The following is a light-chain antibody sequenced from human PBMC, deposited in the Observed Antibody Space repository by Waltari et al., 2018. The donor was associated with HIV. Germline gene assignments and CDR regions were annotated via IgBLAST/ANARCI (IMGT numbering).Light chain of an antibody. V-gene: IGLV2-23*02. CDR1: RSAVGSYNL. J-gene: IGLJ2*01. CDR2: EVS. CDR3: CSYAGVV. Sequence: QSALTQPASVSGSPGQSITISCTGTRSAVGSYNLVSWSQQHPGKAPKLMIYEVSKRPSGVSNRFSGSKSGNTASLTISGLQAEDEADYYCCSYAGVVFGGGTKLTVL.